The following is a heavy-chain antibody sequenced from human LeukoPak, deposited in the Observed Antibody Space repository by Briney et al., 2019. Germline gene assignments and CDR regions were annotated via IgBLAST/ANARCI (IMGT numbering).Heavy chain of an antibody. V-gene: IGHV3-21*01. CDR1: GFTFSPYS. CDR2: ISTGGDYM. J-gene: IGHJ4*02. CDR3: AREDTTLAPTSLDH. D-gene: IGHD5-18*01. Sequence: GGSLRLSCAASGFTFSPYSMNWVRRAPGKGLEWVSSISTGGDYMYYADSVRGRFTISRDNAKNSLYLQMDSLRVEDTALYYCAREDTTLAPTSLDHWGQGTLVTVSS.